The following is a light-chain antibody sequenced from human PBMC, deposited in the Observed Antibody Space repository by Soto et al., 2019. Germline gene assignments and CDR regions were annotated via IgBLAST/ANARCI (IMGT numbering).Light chain of an antibody. J-gene: IGKJ5*01. CDR1: QSVSSY. CDR3: QQRSNWQIT. V-gene: IGKV3-11*01. CDR2: DAS. Sequence: EIVMTQSPATLAVSPGEKYTLSCRASQSVSSYLAWYQQKPGQAPRLLIYDASNRATGIPARFSGSGSGTDFTLTISSLEPEDFAVYYCQQRSNWQITVGQGTRLEIK.